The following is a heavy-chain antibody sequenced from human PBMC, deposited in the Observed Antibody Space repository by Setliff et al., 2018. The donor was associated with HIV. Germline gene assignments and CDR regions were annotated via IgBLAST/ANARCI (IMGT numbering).Heavy chain of an antibody. V-gene: IGHV4-34*01. D-gene: IGHD3-3*01. CDR3: VRPSFGIGGGSMFDS. Sequence: PSETLSLTCAVYVGSFSGHYWIWIRQPPGKGLEWIGETNPSGSTKYNPSLKSRVTISVDRSKNQFSLKLTSVTAADTAVYYCVRPSFGIGGGSMFDSWGQGIVVTVSS. CDR1: VGSFSGHY. CDR2: TNPSGST. J-gene: IGHJ4*02.